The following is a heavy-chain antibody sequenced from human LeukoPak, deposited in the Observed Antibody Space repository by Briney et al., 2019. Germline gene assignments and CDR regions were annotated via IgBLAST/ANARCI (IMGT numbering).Heavy chain of an antibody. J-gene: IGHJ4*02. Sequence: ASVKVSCKASGYTFTSHDINWVRQATGQGLEWMGWMNPNSGNTGYAQKFQGRVAMTRSTSISTAYMELSTLRSEDTAVYYCARGSRDGYSVLFDYWGQGTLVTVSS. CDR1: GYTFTSHD. V-gene: IGHV1-8*02. CDR2: MNPNSGNT. D-gene: IGHD5/OR15-5a*01. CDR3: ARGSRDGYSVLFDY.